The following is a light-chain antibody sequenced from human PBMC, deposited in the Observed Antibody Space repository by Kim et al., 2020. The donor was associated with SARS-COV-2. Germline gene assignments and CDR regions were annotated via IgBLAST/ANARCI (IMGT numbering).Light chain of an antibody. CDR2: GAN. CDR3: QHYDNWPPWT. J-gene: IGKJ1*01. CDR1: QSVRTN. Sequence: SPGERVTLSCRASQSVRTNLAWYQQKPGQAPRLLIHGANTRATGIPARFSGSGSGTEFTLTISSLQSEDFAVYYCQHYDNWPPWTFGQGTKVDIK. V-gene: IGKV3-15*01.